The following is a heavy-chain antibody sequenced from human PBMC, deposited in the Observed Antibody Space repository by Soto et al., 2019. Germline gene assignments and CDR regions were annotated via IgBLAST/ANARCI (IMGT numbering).Heavy chain of an antibody. CDR2: ISGSGGST. CDR1: GFTFSSYA. D-gene: IGHD2-15*01. V-gene: IGHV3-23*01. J-gene: IGHJ5*02. Sequence: GGSLRLSCAASGFTFSSYAMSWVRQAPGKGLEWVSAISGSGGSTYYADSVKGRFTISRDNSKNTLYLQMNSLRAEDTAVYYCAKPSSRYCSGGSCYSNNWFDPWGQGTLVTVSS. CDR3: AKPSSRYCSGGSCYSNNWFDP.